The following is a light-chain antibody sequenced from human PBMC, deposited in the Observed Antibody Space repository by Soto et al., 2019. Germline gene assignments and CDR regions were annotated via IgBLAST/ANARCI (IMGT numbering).Light chain of an antibody. CDR3: QSYASSLSGSVV. V-gene: IGLV1-40*01. CDR1: SSNIGAGYD. J-gene: IGLJ2*01. Sequence: QSVLTQPPSVSGAPGQRVTISCTGSSSNIGAGYDVHWYQQLPGTAPKLLIYVNNNRPSGVPDRFSGSKSGTSASLAITGLQADDEADYYCQSYASSLSGSVVFGGGTKLTVL. CDR2: VNN.